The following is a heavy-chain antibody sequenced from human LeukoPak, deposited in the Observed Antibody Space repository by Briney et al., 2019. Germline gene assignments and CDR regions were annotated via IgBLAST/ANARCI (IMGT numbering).Heavy chain of an antibody. V-gene: IGHV1-46*01. CDR3: AREEWFEPYYYYYGMDV. Sequence: ASVKVSCKASGYTFTSYYMHWVRQAPGQGLEWMGIINPSCGSTSYAQKFQGRVTMTRDTSTSTVYMELSSLRSEDTAVYYCAREEWFEPYYYYYGMDVWGQGTTVTVSS. CDR1: GYTFTSYY. CDR2: INPSCGST. D-gene: IGHD3-3*01. J-gene: IGHJ6*02.